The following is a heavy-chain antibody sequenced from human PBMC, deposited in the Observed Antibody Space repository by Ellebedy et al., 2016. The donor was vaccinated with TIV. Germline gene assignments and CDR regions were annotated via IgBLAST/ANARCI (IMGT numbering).Heavy chain of an antibody. Sequence: GESLKISCAASGFTFSSYDMHWVRQATGKGLEWVSAIGTAGDTYYPGSVKGRFTISRENAKNSLYLQMNSLRAGDTAIYYCAREIVDRVATDWYFDLWGRGTLVTVSS. CDR1: GFTFSSYD. V-gene: IGHV3-13*01. J-gene: IGHJ2*01. CDR3: AREIVDRVATDWYFDL. D-gene: IGHD5-12*01. CDR2: IGTAGDT.